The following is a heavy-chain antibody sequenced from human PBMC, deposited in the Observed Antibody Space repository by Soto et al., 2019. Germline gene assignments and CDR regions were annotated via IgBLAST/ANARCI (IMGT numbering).Heavy chain of an antibody. CDR3: AKKDGTDGYYDAFDI. J-gene: IGHJ3*02. Sequence: LRLSCAVSGFTFSNYAMSWVRQAPGKGLDWVSAISGSGASTYNADSVEGRFTISRDNSKNTLYLQMNSLRAEDTALYYCAKKDGTDGYYDAFDIWGQGTMVTVSS. CDR1: GFTFSNYA. V-gene: IGHV3-23*01. CDR2: ISGSGAST. D-gene: IGHD3-22*01.